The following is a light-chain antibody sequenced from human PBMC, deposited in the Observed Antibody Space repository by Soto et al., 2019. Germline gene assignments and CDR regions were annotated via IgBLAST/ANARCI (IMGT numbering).Light chain of an antibody. V-gene: IGKV3-15*01. Sequence: IVMTQSPATLSVSPGERATLSCRASQSVSSNLAWYQQKPGQAPRLLIYGASTRATGIPARFSGSGSGTEYSLPIISRQPADFAVYYCQQYNNWPQTFGQGTKVEIK. J-gene: IGKJ1*01. CDR1: QSVSSN. CDR3: QQYNNWPQT. CDR2: GAS.